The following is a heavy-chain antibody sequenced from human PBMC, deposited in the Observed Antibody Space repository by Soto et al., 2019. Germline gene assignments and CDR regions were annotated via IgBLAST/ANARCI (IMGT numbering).Heavy chain of an antibody. Sequence: PSETLSLTCTVSGGSINSGGYYWTWIRQHPGRGLESIGYIYYSGDTYYNPSLKSRLSISLDTSKNQFSLKLTSVTAADTAIYYCARFPSRAHYFAMDVWGHGTAVTSP. CDR2: IYYSGDT. V-gene: IGHV4-31*03. CDR1: GGSINSGGYY. J-gene: IGHJ6*02. CDR3: ARFPSRAHYFAMDV. D-gene: IGHD2-2*01.